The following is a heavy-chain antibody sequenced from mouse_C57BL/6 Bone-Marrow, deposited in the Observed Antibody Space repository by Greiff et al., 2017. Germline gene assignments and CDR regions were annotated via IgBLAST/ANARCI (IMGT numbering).Heavy chain of an antibody. J-gene: IGHJ4*01. CDR1: GYTFTDYY. CDR2: INPNNGGT. V-gene: IGHV1-26*01. CDR3: AREEAVDY. Sequence: EVQLQQSGPELVKPGASVKISCKASGYTFTDYYMNWVKQSHGKSLEWIGDINPNNGGTSYNQKFKGKATLTVDKSSSTAYMELRSLTSEDSAVDYCAREEAVDYGGQGTSVTVSA.